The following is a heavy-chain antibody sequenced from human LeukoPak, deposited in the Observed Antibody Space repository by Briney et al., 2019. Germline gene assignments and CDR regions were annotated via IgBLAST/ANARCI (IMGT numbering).Heavy chain of an antibody. J-gene: IGHJ4*02. CDR2: IYSSGST. D-gene: IGHD4-17*01. V-gene: IGHV3-53*01. CDR1: GFTFSSYW. CDR3: ARASTGDYGPFDY. Sequence: GGSLRLSCAASGFTFSSYWMSWVRQAPGKGLEWVSVIYSSGSTDYADSVKGRFNISRDNSKNTLYLQMNSLRAEDTAVYYCARASTGDYGPFDYWGQGTLVTVSS.